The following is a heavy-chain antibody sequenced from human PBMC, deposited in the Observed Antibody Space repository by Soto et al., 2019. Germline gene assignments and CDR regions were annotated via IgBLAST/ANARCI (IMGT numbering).Heavy chain of an antibody. D-gene: IGHD2-21*01. J-gene: IGHJ4*02. CDR1: GFTFSNYG. Sequence: EVQLLESGGGLIQPGGSLRLSCEASGFTFSNYGMTWVRLAPGKGLEWVSTISGRGGRTFYADPVKGRFTISRDNSKNTLYLQMNSLRAEDTAVYYCAKEMIASTFADFFDYWGQGTLVTVSS. CDR2: ISGRGGRT. V-gene: IGHV3-23*01. CDR3: AKEMIASTFADFFDY.